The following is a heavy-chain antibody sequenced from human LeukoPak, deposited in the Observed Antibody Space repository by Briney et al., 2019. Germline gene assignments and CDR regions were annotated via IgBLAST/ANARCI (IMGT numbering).Heavy chain of an antibody. CDR3: ARDYTIHSSSWYHWFDP. CDR2: XXYSGST. Sequence: XXXXXXYWXXXRXXXGKGLEXXXXXXYSGSTYYNPSLKSRVTISVDTSKNQFSLKLSSVTAADTAVYYCARDYTIHSSSWYHWFDPWGQGTLVTVSS. D-gene: IGHD6-13*01. V-gene: IGHV4-31*02. J-gene: IGHJ5*02. CDR1: XXXXXXY.